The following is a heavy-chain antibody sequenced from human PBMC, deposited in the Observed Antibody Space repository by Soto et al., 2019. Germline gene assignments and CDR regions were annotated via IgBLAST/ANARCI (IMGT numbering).Heavy chain of an antibody. CDR1: GYTFTSYG. CDR2: ISAYNGNT. Sequence: GASVKVSCKASGYTFTSYGISWVRQAPGQGLEWMGWISAYNGNTNYAQKLQGRVTMTTDTSTSTAYMELRSLRSDDTAVYYCARDMGVVVPAAIRWFDPWGQGTLVTAPQ. CDR3: ARDMGVVVPAAIRWFDP. V-gene: IGHV1-18*01. D-gene: IGHD2-2*02. J-gene: IGHJ5*02.